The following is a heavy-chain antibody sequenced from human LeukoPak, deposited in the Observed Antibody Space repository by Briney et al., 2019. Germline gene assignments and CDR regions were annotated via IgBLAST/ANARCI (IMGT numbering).Heavy chain of an antibody. V-gene: IGHV4-34*01. D-gene: IGHD6-6*01. CDR2: INHSGSA. CDR3: SAARPEGDAFDI. CDR1: GGSFSGYY. J-gene: IGHJ3*02. Sequence: SETLSLTXAVYGGSFSGYYWSWIRQPPGKGLEWIGEINHSGSANYNPSLKSRVTISVDTSKNQFSLKLSSVTAADTAVYYCSAARPEGDAFDIWGQGTMVTVSS.